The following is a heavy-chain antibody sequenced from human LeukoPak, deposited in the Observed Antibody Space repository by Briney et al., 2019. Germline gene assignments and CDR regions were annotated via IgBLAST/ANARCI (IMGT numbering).Heavy chain of an antibody. D-gene: IGHD3-9*01. V-gene: IGHV3-21*04. Sequence: GGSLRLSCAASGFTFSSYSMNWVRQAPGKGLEWVSSISSSSTYIYYADSVKGRFTISRDNAKNSLYLQMNSLRAEDTAVYYCASMGPASDYDILTGYCLWGQGTLVTVSS. CDR1: GFTFSSYS. J-gene: IGHJ4*02. CDR3: ASMGPASDYDILTGYCL. CDR2: ISSSSTYI.